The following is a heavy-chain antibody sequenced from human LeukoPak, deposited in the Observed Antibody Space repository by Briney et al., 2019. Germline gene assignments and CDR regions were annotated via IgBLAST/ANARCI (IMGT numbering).Heavy chain of an antibody. CDR3: ARDGRGRDGYNLGWYFDL. J-gene: IGHJ2*01. V-gene: IGHV1-69*04. CDR1: GGTFSSYA. D-gene: IGHD5-24*01. CDR2: IISILGIA. Sequence: SVKVSCKASGGTFSSYAISWVRQAPGQGLEWMGRIISILGIANYAQKFQGRVTITADKSTSTAYMELSSLRSEDTAVYYCARDGRGRDGYNLGWYFDLWGRSTLVTVSS.